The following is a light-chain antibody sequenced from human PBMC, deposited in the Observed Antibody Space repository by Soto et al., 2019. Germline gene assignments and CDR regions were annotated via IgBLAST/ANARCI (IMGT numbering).Light chain of an antibody. V-gene: IGKV3-11*01. CDR3: QQRNSSPLT. CDR2: AAS. Sequence: LTQSPATLSVSLGERATISCRASESINKFLVWYQQKPGQPPRLLISAASNRAAGIPSRFSGSGSGTDFTLTISSLEPEDLGVYYCQQRNSSPLTFGGGTKVEIK. J-gene: IGKJ4*01. CDR1: ESINKF.